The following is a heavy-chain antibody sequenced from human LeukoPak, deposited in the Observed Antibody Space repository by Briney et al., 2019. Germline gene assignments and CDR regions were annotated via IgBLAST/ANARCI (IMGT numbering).Heavy chain of an antibody. Sequence: SGTLSLTCAVSGGSISSSNWWSWVRQPPGKGLEWIGEIYHSGSTNYNPSLKSRVTISVDTSKNQFSLKLSSVTAADTAVYYCARLGRLRFFGYWGQGTLVTVSS. V-gene: IGHV4-4*02. D-gene: IGHD3-3*01. J-gene: IGHJ4*02. CDR1: GGSISSSNW. CDR3: ARLGRLRFFGY. CDR2: IYHSGST.